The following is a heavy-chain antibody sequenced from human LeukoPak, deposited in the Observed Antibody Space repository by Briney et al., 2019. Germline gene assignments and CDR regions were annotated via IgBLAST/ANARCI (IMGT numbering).Heavy chain of an antibody. CDR3: ARESTYYYDSSGSYYFDY. CDR1: GFTFSSYS. V-gene: IGHV3-21*01. CDR2: ISSSSSYI. Sequence: GGPLRLSCAASGFTFSSYSMNWVRQAPGKGLEWVSSISSSSSYIYYADSVKGRFTISRDNAKNSLYLQMNSLRAEDTAVYYCARESTYYYDSSGSYYFDYWGQGTLVTVSS. D-gene: IGHD3-22*01. J-gene: IGHJ4*02.